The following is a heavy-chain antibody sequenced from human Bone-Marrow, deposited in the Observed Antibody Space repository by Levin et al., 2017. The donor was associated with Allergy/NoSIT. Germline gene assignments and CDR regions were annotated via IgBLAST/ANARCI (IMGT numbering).Heavy chain of an antibody. D-gene: IGHD6-19*01. CDR1: GFDFNTHD. CDR3: ARSQGRSGWSYYYYGMDV. Sequence: GGSLRLSCRGSGFDFNTHDMNWVRQAPGQGLEWVSSISGNSHYVYYAASVKGRFSISRDNAKNSMFLHMNSLRVEDTAVYYCARSQGRSGWSYYYYGMDVWGRGTTLTVSS. V-gene: IGHV3-21*06. CDR2: ISGNSHYV. J-gene: IGHJ6*02.